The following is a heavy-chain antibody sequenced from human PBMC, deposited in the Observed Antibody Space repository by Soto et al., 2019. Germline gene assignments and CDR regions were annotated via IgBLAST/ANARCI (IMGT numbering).Heavy chain of an antibody. Sequence: PSHTLSLTCAISGDSVSSNSAAWNWIRQSPSRGLEWLGRTYYRSKWYNDYAVSVKSRITINPDTSKNQFSLQLNSVTPEDTAVYYCARDLTASSLDYYYYGMDVWGQGTTVTVSS. D-gene: IGHD6-13*01. CDR1: GDSVSSNSAA. CDR3: ARDLTASSLDYYYYGMDV. CDR2: TYYRSKWYN. V-gene: IGHV6-1*01. J-gene: IGHJ6*02.